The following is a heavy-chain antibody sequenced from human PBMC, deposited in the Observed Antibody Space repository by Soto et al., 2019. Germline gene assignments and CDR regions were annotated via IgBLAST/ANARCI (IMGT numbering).Heavy chain of an antibody. V-gene: IGHV3-74*01. CDR2: INIDGSTT. Sequence: EVQLVESGGVSVQPGGSLRLSCAASGFSLSNYWMHWVRQAPGKGLVWVSRINIDGSTTTYADSVKGRFTISRDNAKNTLYLQMNSLRDEDTAVYYCVRIRRGDGYTFGYWSQGTLVTVSS. CDR3: VRIRRGDGYTFGY. D-gene: IGHD5-12*01. CDR1: GFSLSNYW. J-gene: IGHJ4*02.